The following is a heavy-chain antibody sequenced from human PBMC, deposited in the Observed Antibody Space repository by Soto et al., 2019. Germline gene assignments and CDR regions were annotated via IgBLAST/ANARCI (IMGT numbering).Heavy chain of an antibody. V-gene: IGHV3-53*01. CDR2: IHSDGVT. CDR1: GFIVSKNY. CDR3: ARDPVATDYGGSPEFVA. J-gene: IGHJ5*02. D-gene: IGHD4-17*01. Sequence: GGSLRLSCAASGFIVSKNYINWVRQAPGEGLEWVSVIHSDGVTYYADSVKGRFTVSRDNSKNTLYLQMNSLRAEDTAVYYCARDPVATDYGGSPEFVAWGKGTLVTVSS.